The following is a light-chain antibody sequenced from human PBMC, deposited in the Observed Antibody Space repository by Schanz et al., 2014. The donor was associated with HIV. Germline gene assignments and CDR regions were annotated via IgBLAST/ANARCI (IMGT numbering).Light chain of an antibody. V-gene: IGKV4-1*01. CDR1: QSVLYSSNNKNY. CDR3: QQYYSTFT. J-gene: IGKJ3*01. Sequence: DIVMTQSPDSLAVSLGERATINCKSSQSVLYSSNNKNYLAWYQQKPGQPPKLLIYWASTRESGVPDRFSGSGSXTDFTLTISSLQAEDVAVYYCQQYYSTFTFGPGTKVDIK. CDR2: WAS.